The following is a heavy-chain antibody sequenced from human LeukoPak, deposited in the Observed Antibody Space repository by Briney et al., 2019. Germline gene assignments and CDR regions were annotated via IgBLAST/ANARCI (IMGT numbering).Heavy chain of an antibody. Sequence: ASVKVSCKASGYTFTSYGISWVRQAPGQGLEWMGWISAYNGNTNYAQKLQGRVTMTTDTSTSTAYMELRSLRSDDTAVYYCARDEAVAGESWFDPWGQGTLVTVSS. V-gene: IGHV1-18*01. J-gene: IGHJ5*02. D-gene: IGHD6-19*01. CDR1: GYTFTSYG. CDR3: ARDEAVAGESWFDP. CDR2: ISAYNGNT.